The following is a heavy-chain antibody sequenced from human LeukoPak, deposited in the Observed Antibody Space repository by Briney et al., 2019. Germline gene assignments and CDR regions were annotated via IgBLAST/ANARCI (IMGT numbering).Heavy chain of an antibody. CDR2: IIPIFGTA. CDR3: ARDPVYDYGDYYYYYGMDV. Sequence: SVKVSCKASGGTFSSYAISWVRQAPGQGLEWMGGIIPIFGTANYAQKFQGRVTITADESTSTAYMELSSLRSEDTAVYYCARDPVYDYGDYYYYYGMDVWGQGTTVTVSS. J-gene: IGHJ6*02. CDR1: GGTFSSYA. D-gene: IGHD4-17*01. V-gene: IGHV1-69*13.